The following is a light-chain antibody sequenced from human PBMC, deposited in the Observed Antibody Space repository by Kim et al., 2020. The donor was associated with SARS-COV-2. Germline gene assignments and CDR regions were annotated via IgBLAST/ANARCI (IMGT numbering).Light chain of an antibody. J-gene: IGKJ3*01. Sequence: AIQMTQSPSSLSASVGDRVTITCRASQDIRIDLGWYQQKPGKAPKLLIYAASTLQSGVPARFSGSGSGTDFTLTISSLQPEDFATYYCLQDFNYPFTFGPGTKVDIK. V-gene: IGKV1-6*01. CDR1: QDIRID. CDR2: AAS. CDR3: LQDFNYPFT.